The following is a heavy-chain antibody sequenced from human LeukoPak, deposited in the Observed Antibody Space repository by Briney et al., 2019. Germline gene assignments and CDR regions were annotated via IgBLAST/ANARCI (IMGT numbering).Heavy chain of an antibody. CDR1: GYIFTGYY. CDR3: ARGPHIAAAGTGPQTY. J-gene: IGHJ4*02. D-gene: IGHD6-13*01. V-gene: IGHV1-2*02. CDR2: INPNSGAT. Sequence: ASVQVSCKASGYIFTGYYMHWVRQAPGQGLGWMGWINPNSGATDYAQRIQGRVTMTRDTSISAAYMELSSLTSDDTAVYYCARGPHIAAAGTGPQTYWGQGTLVTVSS.